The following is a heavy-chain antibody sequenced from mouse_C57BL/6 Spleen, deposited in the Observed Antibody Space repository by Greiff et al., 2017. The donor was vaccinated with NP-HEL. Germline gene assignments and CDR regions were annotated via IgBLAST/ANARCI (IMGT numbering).Heavy chain of an antibody. D-gene: IGHD2-1*01. CDR3: ARGSDYGNYEFAY. CDR2: ISRGSSTI. J-gene: IGHJ3*01. Sequence: EVQLVESGGGLVKPGGSLKLSCAASGFTFSDYGMHWVRQAPEKGLEWVAYISRGSSTIYYADTVKGRCKCSSDNAKNTLFLQMTSRRSEDTAMYYCARGSDYGNYEFAYWGQGTLVTVSA. V-gene: IGHV5-17*01. CDR1: GFTFSDYG.